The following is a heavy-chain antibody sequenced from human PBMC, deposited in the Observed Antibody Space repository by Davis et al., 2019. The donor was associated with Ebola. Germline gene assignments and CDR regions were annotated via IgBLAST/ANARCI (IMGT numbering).Heavy chain of an antibody. CDR1: GYTFTDYY. J-gene: IGHJ4*02. CDR3: ARGERSMGNCFDF. D-gene: IGHD2/OR15-2a*01. CDR2: INPKSGDT. V-gene: IGHV1-2*02. Sequence: ASSVKVSCQATGYTFTDYYMHWVRQAPGQGLEWMGWINPKSGDTNYAQIFQGRVTMTRDTSISTAYMDLSGLRSDDTAVYYCARGERSMGNCFDFWGQGTLVTVSP.